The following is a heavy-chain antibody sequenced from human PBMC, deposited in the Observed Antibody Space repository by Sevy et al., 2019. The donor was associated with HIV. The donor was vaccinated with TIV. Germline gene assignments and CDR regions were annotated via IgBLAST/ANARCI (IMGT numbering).Heavy chain of an antibody. CDR1: GFTFSSYA. D-gene: IGHD3-10*01. Sequence: GGSLRLSCAASGFTFSSYAMHWVRQAPGKGLEWVAVISYDGSNKYYADSVKGRFTISRDNSKNTLYVQMNSLRAEDTGVYYCARELAYYYGSGSSEYYYYGMDVWGQGTTVTVSS. CDR3: ARELAYYYGSGSSEYYYYGMDV. V-gene: IGHV3-30-3*01. J-gene: IGHJ6*02. CDR2: ISYDGSNK.